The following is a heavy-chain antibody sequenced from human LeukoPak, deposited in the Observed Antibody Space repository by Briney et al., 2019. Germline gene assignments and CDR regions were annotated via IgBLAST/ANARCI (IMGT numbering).Heavy chain of an antibody. V-gene: IGHV3-21*01. D-gene: IGHD2-21*01. Sequence: GGSLRLSCAASGFTFSSYSMNWVRQAPGKGLEWVSSISSSSSYIYYEDSVKGRFTISRDNSKNTLYLQMNSLRAEDTAVYYCARDGGDCPYSFDYWGQGTLVTVSS. CDR2: ISSSSSYI. CDR1: GFTFSSYS. J-gene: IGHJ4*02. CDR3: ARDGGDCPYSFDY.